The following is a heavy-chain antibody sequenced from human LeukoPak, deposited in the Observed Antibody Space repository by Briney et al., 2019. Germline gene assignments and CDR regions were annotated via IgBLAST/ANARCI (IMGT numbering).Heavy chain of an antibody. D-gene: IGHD3-3*01. Sequence: GGSLRLSCAASGFTFSDHYMDWVRQAPGKGLEWASRIRTKAKSYTTEYAASVKGRFTISRDDSKNALYLQMNSLKTEDTAVYYCTRGNFWSGFYGMDVWGQGTTVIASS. CDR2: IRTKAKSYTT. CDR1: GFTFSDHY. J-gene: IGHJ6*02. CDR3: TRGNFWSGFYGMDV. V-gene: IGHV3-72*01.